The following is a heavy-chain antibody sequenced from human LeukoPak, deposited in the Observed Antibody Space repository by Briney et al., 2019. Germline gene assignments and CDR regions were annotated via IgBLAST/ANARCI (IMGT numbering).Heavy chain of an antibody. J-gene: IGHJ5*02. CDR1: GGSISSGGYY. V-gene: IGHV4-31*03. D-gene: IGHD1-14*01. Sequence: SETLSLTCTVSGGSISSGGYYWSWIRQHPGKGLEWIGYIYYSGSTYYNPSLKSRVTISVDTPKNQFSLKLSSVTAADTAVYYCARDTEATGLFDPWGQGTLVTVSS. CDR3: ARDTEATGLFDP. CDR2: IYYSGST.